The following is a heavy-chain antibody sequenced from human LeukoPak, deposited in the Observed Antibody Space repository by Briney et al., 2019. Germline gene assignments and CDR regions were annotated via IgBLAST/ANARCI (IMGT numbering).Heavy chain of an antibody. CDR3: ARHEYSYGSYYFDY. J-gene: IGHJ4*02. Sequence: PSETLSLTCTVSGGSIRSYYWSWIRQPPGEGLECIGYIYYSGSTNYNPSLKSRVTISVDTSKNQFSLKLSSVTAADTAVYYCARHEYSYGSYYFDYWGQGTLVTVSS. D-gene: IGHD5-18*01. CDR2: IYYSGST. V-gene: IGHV4-59*08. CDR1: GGSIRSYY.